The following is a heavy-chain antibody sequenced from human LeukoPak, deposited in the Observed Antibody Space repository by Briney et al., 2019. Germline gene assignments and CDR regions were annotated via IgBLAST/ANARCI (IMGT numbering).Heavy chain of an antibody. Sequence: GGSLRLSCVASGFTFSNAWMNWVRQAPGKGLEWVGRIKSKSDGGTTDYAAPVKGKFTISRDDSKNTLYLQMNSLKSEDTAVYYCTTGGGVYYYVSLHWGQSTLVTVSS. CDR1: GFTFSNAW. CDR3: TTGGGVYYYVSLH. CDR2: IKSKSDGGTT. J-gene: IGHJ1*01. D-gene: IGHD3-10*02. V-gene: IGHV3-15*01.